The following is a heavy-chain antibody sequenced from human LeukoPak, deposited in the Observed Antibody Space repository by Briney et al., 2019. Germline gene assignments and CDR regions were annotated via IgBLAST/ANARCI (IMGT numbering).Heavy chain of an antibody. V-gene: IGHV5-51*01. D-gene: IGHD6-13*01. CDR2: IYPSDSGI. J-gene: IGHJ2*01. CDR1: GYSFNTFY. Sequence: AGESLKISCKGSGYSFNTFYIGWVRQTPGKGLEWMGIIYPSDSGISYSPSFQGQVTIAADKSISTAYLQWSSLKASDTAMYYCARRRIIATSTWYFDLWGRGTLGTVSS. CDR3: ARRRIIATSTWYFDL.